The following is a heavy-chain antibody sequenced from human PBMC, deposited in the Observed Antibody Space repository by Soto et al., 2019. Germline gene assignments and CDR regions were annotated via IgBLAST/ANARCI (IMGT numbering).Heavy chain of an antibody. Sequence: VKVSCKASGGTFSSYAISWVRQAPGQGLEWMGGIIPIFGTANYAQKFQGRVTITADESTSTAYMELSSLRSEDTAVYYCAREKASSTGRWFDPWGQGTLVTVSS. D-gene: IGHD6-13*01. J-gene: IGHJ5*02. V-gene: IGHV1-69*13. CDR1: GGTFSSYA. CDR2: IIPIFGTA. CDR3: AREKASSTGRWFDP.